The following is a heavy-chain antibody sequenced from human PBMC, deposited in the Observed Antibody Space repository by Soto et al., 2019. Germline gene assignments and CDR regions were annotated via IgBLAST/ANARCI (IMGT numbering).Heavy chain of an antibody. CDR1: SFSISSSNW. CDR3: ARDRPSVGTWVYYYMDV. D-gene: IGHD1-7*01. J-gene: IGHJ6*03. Sequence: PSETLCLTCAVSSFSISSSNWWSLVRHPPGKGLEWIGEIYHSGSTNYNPSLKSRVTISVDKSKNQFSLKLSSVTAADTAVYYCARDRPSVGTWVYYYMDVWGKGTTVTGSS. V-gene: IGHV4-4*02. CDR2: IYHSGST.